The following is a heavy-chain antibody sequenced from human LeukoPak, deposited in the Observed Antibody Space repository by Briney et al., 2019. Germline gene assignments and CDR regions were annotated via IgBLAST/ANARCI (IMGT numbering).Heavy chain of an antibody. Sequence: SETLSLTCAVYGGSLSGYYWTWIRQPPGKGLEWIGKINHSGITNYNPSLKSRVTISVDTSKNQFSLKLSSVTAADTAVYYCARVPPRSYDFWSDYQPVSYWGQGTLVTVSS. CDR2: INHSGIT. V-gene: IGHV4-34*01. CDR1: GGSLSGYY. CDR3: ARVPPRSYDFWSDYQPVSY. J-gene: IGHJ4*02. D-gene: IGHD3-3*01.